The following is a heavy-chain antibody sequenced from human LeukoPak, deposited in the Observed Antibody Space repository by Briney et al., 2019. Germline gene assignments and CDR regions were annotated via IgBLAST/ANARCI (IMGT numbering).Heavy chain of an antibody. CDR1: GFTFGHYA. D-gene: IGHD4-17*01. CDR3: TRVLVHGDYYFDY. J-gene: IGHJ4*02. CDR2: IRSKAYGGTT. V-gene: IGHV3-49*04. Sequence: PGRSLRLSCTASGFTFGHYAMSWVRQAPGRGLEWVGFIRSKAYGGTTEDAASVKGRFTISRDDSKSIAYLQMNSLKTEDTAVYYCTRVLVHGDYYFDYWGQGTLVTVSS.